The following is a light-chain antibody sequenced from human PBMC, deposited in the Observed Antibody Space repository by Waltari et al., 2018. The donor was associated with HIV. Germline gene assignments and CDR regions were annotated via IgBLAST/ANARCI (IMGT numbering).Light chain of an antibody. J-gene: IGLJ2*01. V-gene: IGLV2-8*01. CDR2: EVT. CDR3: SSYAGSNTLI. Sequence: SALTQLPSASGSPGHSVPISCAWTSSAVGSYTSVPWSQQHPGKPPNLIIYEVTKRPSGVPGRFAGSKSGTAASLTVSGLQTEDESVYYCSSYAGSNTLIFGGGT. CDR1: SSAVGSYTS.